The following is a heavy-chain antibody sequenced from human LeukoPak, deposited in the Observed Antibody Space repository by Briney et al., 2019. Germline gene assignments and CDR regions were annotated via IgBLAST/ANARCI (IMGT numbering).Heavy chain of an antibody. D-gene: IGHD3-22*01. V-gene: IGHV4-4*07. J-gene: IGHJ5*02. CDR2: IYTSGST. Sequence: SETLSLTCAVSGGSISSYYWYWIRQPAGKGLEWIGRIYTSGSTNYNPSLKSRVTMSVDTSKNQFSLKLSSVTAADTAVYYCARGSFGVYYDSSGYFSFDPWGQGTLVTVSS. CDR1: GGSISSYY. CDR3: ARGSFGVYYDSSGYFSFDP.